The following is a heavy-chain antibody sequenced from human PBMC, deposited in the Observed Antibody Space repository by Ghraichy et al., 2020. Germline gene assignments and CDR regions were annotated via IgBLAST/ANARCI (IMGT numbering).Heavy chain of an antibody. CDR1: GFTFSSYA. J-gene: IGHJ6*02. D-gene: IGHD3-16*01. V-gene: IGHV3-23*01. CDR3: AKFMRGYDGMGV. CDR2: ISGSGAST. Sequence: GESLNISCAASGFTFSSYAMSWVRQAPGKGLEWVSGISGSGASTYYADSVKGRFTISRDNSKNTLYLQMNSLRAEDTAVYYCAKFMRGYDGMGVWGQGTTVTVSS.